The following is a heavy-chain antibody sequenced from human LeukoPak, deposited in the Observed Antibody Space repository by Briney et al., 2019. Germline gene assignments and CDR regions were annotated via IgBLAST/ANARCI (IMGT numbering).Heavy chain of an antibody. Sequence: GGSLRLSCATSGFTFRNYAMSSVRQAPGKGLEWVSGIRNSGDSTNYADSVKGRFTISRDNSKNPLYLQMNSLRAEDTAVYYCVKVYYTIDYWGQGTLVTVSS. V-gene: IGHV3-23*01. J-gene: IGHJ4*02. CDR1: GFTFRNYA. D-gene: IGHD3-22*01. CDR3: VKVYYTIDY. CDR2: IRNSGDST.